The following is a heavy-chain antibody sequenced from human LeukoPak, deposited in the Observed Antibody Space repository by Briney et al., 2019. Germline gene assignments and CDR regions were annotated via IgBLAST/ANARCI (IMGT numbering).Heavy chain of an antibody. V-gene: IGHV4-59*12. CDR2: IYYSGTT. Sequence: SETLSLTCSVSGGSISGYYWSWIRQPPGKGLEWIGYIYYSGTTIYNPSLKSRLTISLDTSKNQFSLNLSSVTAADTAVYYCARDGLYCGGDCYRYFDYWGQGTLVTVSS. CDR3: ARDGLYCGGDCYRYFDY. CDR1: GGSISGYY. D-gene: IGHD2-21*02. J-gene: IGHJ4*02.